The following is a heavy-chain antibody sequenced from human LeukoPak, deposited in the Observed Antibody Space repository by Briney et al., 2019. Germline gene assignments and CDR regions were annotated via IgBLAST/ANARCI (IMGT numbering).Heavy chain of an antibody. CDR1: GFTFRSYG. CDR3: AKEDQLLWFGELLSPIDY. Sequence: GGSLRLSCAASGFTFRSYGMHWVRQALGKGLEWVAVISYDGTNKYYADSVKGRFTISRDNSKNTLYLQMNNQRAEDTAVYYCAKEDQLLWFGELLSPIDYWGQGILVTVSS. D-gene: IGHD3-10*01. CDR2: ISYDGTNK. V-gene: IGHV3-30*18. J-gene: IGHJ4*02.